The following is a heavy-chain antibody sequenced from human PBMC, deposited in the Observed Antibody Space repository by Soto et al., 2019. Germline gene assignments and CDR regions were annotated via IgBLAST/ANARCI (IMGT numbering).Heavy chain of an antibody. CDR2: MNPNSGNT. CDR1: GYTFTEND. Sequence: GGSVKVSCKASGYTFTENDINWVRQPTGQGLEWMGWMNPNSGNTGYAQKFQGRVTMTRDNSITTAYMELSSLRSEDTAVYFCVRAPLDYYSADYFDNWGQGSVVTVSS. V-gene: IGHV1-8*01. J-gene: IGHJ4*02. CDR3: VRAPLDYYSADYFDN. D-gene: IGHD2-21*01.